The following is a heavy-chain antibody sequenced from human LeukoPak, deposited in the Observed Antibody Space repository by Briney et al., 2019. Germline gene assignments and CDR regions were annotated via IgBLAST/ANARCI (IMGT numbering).Heavy chain of an antibody. CDR3: ARVEKLGWYFDL. D-gene: IGHD7-27*01. J-gene: IGHJ2*01. Sequence: SETLSLTCTVSGGSISSYCWSWIRQPPGKGLEWIGYIYYSGSTNYNPSLKSRDTISVDTSKNQFSLKLSSVTAADTAVYYCARVEKLGWYFDLWGRGTLVTVSS. V-gene: IGHV4-59*01. CDR1: GGSISSYC. CDR2: IYYSGST.